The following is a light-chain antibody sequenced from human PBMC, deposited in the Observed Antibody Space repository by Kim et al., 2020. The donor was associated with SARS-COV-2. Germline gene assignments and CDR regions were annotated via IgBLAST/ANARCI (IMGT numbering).Light chain of an antibody. Sequence: VTISCTGSSSNIGAGYDVHWYQQLPGTAPKLLIYGNSNRPSGVPDRFSGSKSGTSASLAITGLQAEDDADYYCQSYDSSLSGSEVFGGGTKLTVL. CDR2: GNS. V-gene: IGLV1-40*01. CDR1: SSNIGAGYD. J-gene: IGLJ3*02. CDR3: QSYDSSLSGSEV.